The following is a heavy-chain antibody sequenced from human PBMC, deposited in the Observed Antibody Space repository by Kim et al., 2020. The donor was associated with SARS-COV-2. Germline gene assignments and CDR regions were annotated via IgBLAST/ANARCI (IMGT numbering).Heavy chain of an antibody. Sequence: NKSHADSVEGRFTISRDNSKNTLYLQMNSLRAEDTAVYYCARDGGNWFDPWGQGTLVTVSS. J-gene: IGHJ5*02. D-gene: IGHD3-16*01. CDR2: NK. V-gene: IGHV3-30-3*01. CDR3: ARDGGNWFDP.